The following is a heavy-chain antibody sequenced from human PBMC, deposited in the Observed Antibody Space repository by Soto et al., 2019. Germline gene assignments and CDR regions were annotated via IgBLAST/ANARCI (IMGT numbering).Heavy chain of an antibody. CDR2: ISHNGATT. Sequence: GGSLRLSCSASGFTFNSLAMHWVRQAPGKGLQYVASISHNGATTYYADSVKGRFTISRDNSKNSLFLQMSSLTTEDTAVYYCVKDRAIDYWGQGTLVTVSS. CDR3: VKDRAIDY. J-gene: IGHJ4*01. CDR1: GFTFNSLA. V-gene: IGHV3-64D*08. D-gene: IGHD3-10*01.